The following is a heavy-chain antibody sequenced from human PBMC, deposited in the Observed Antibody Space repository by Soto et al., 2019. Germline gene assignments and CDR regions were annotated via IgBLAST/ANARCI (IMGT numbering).Heavy chain of an antibody. V-gene: IGHV4-30-4*01. CDR2: MPNSGST. J-gene: IGHJ4*02. Sequence: SETLSLTCTVSGGSVTSDEDYWTWIRQSPGKGLEWIGYMPNSGSTGYNPSRKTRLSMAVDRSKNQFTLRLTTVTAADTAVYLCATESGSTYGYFDHWGQGTQVTVSS. CDR1: GGSVTSDEDY. CDR3: ATESGSTYGYFDH. D-gene: IGHD5-18*01.